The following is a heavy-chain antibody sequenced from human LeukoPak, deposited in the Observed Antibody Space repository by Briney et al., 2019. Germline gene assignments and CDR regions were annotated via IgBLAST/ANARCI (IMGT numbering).Heavy chain of an antibody. D-gene: IGHD3-10*01. CDR3: ARDRYYYGSGSYSFDY. CDR2: IIPIFGTA. CDR1: GGTFSSYA. V-gene: IGHV1-69*13. J-gene: IGHJ4*02. Sequence: SVKVSCKASGGTFSSYAISWVRQAPGQGLEWMGGIIPIFGTANYAQKFQGRVTITADESTSTAYMELSSLRSEDTAVYYCARDRYYYGSGSYSFDYWGQGTLVTVSS.